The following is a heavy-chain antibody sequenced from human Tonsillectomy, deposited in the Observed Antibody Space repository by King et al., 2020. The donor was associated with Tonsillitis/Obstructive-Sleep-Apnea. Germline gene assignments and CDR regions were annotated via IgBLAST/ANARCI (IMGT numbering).Heavy chain of an antibody. V-gene: IGHV4-59*01. Sequence: QLQESGPGLVKPSDTLSLTCTFSGGSISSYYWSWIRQPPGKGLEWIGYIYCSGSTNYNPSLKSRVTISVDTSKNKFSLKLSSVTAADTAVYYCARDMVLEAGGDAFDIWGQGTLVTVSS. J-gene: IGHJ3*02. D-gene: IGHD2-8*01. CDR1: GGSISSYY. CDR2: IYCSGST. CDR3: ARDMVLEAGGDAFDI.